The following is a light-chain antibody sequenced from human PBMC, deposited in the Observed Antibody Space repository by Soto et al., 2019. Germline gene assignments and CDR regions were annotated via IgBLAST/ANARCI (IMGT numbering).Light chain of an antibody. CDR3: QQTYSTHRT. Sequence: DIQMTQSPSSLSASVGDRVTITCRASQSISSYLNWYQQKPGKPPKLLIYAVSSFQSGVPSRFSGSGSGTDFSLTITSLQPEDFATYYCQQTYSTHRTFGQGTKVEIK. CDR1: QSISSY. CDR2: AVS. J-gene: IGKJ1*01. V-gene: IGKV1-39*01.